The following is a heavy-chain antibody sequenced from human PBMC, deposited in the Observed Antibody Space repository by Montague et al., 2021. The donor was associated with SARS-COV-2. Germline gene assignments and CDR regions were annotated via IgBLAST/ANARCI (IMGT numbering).Heavy chain of an antibody. J-gene: IGHJ4*02. CDR1: GDSVSSNIAT. V-gene: IGHV6-1*01. CDR2: TYYRPKRYN. Sequence: CAISGDSVSSNIATWNWIRQTPSRGLQWLGRTYYRPKRYNDYAESVKSRITIDPDTSKHQFSLHLNSVTPEDTAVYYCARIPVGSKYYFDFWGQGTLVTVSS. CDR3: ARIPVGSKYYFDF. D-gene: IGHD2-2*01.